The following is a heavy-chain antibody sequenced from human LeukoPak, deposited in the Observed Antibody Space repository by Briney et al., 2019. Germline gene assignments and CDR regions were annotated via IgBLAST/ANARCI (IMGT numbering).Heavy chain of an antibody. CDR2: IYYSGST. CDR3: ARRRAQSSGPSFYYFYMDV. J-gene: IGHJ6*03. D-gene: IGHD1-26*01. Sequence: SETLSLTCTVSGGSISSSSYYWGWIRQPPGKGLEWIGSIYYSGSTYYNPSLKSRVTISVDTSKNQLSLNLRFVTAADTALYFCARRRAQSSGPSFYYFYMDVWGKGTTVTVSS. V-gene: IGHV4-39*07. CDR1: GGSISSSSYY.